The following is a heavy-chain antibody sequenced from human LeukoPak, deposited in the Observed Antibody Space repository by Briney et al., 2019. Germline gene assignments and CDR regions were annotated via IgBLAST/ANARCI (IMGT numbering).Heavy chain of an antibody. CDR3: TTDRGALTN. CDR1: GFTSSNAW. Sequence: GGSLRLSCAASGFTSSNAWMSWVRQAPGKGLEWVGRIQSKTDGGTTDYAAPVKGRFTISRDDSKTTLYLQMNSLKTEDTAMYYCTTDRGALTNWGQGTLVTVSS. CDR2: IQSKTDGGTT. J-gene: IGHJ4*02. D-gene: IGHD1-1*01. V-gene: IGHV3-15*01.